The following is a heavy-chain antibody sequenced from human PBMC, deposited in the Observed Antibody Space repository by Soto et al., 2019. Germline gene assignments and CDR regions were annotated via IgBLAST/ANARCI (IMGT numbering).Heavy chain of an antibody. Sequence: SETLSLTCTVSGGSISSGDYYWSWIRQPPGKGLEWIGYIYYSGSTYYNPSLKSRVTISVDTSKNQFSLKLSSVTAADTAVYYCARKPYYYDSSGYPFDDWGQGTRVTVSS. J-gene: IGHJ4*02. D-gene: IGHD3-22*01. CDR1: GGSISSGDYY. CDR2: IYYSGST. V-gene: IGHV4-30-4*01. CDR3: ARKPYYYDSSGYPFDD.